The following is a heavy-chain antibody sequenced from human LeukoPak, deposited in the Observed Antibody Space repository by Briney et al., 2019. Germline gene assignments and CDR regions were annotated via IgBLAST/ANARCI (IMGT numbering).Heavy chain of an antibody. V-gene: IGHV4-39*01. D-gene: IGHD6-19*01. CDR1: GGSISLSNYY. J-gene: IGHJ4*02. Sequence: PSETLSLTCTVSGGSISLSNYYWGWIRQPPGKGLEWIGSIYYSGSTYYNPSLKSRVTMSVDTSKNQFSLKLSSVTAADTAVYFCARAPEFSSGWLLDYWGQGTLVTVSS. CDR3: ARAPEFSSGWLLDY. CDR2: IYYSGST.